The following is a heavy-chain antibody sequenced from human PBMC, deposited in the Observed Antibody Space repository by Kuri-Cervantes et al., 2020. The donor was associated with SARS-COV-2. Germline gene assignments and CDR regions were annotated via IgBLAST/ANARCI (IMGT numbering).Heavy chain of an antibody. CDR3: ARDRLYDFWSGYYTGGFDY. Sequence: SVKVSCKASGGTFSSYAISWVRQAPGQGLEWMGGIIPIFGTANYTQKFQGRVTMTRDTSTSTVYMELSSLRSEDTAVYYCARDRLYDFWSGYYTGGFDYWGQGTLVTVSS. V-gene: IGHV1-69*05. J-gene: IGHJ4*02. CDR2: IIPIFGTA. CDR1: GGTFSSYA. D-gene: IGHD3-3*01.